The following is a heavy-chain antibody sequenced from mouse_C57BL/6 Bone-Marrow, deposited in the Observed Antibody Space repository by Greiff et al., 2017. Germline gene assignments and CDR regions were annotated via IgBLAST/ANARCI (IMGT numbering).Heavy chain of an antibody. CDR1: GYTFTSSW. CDR3: ARTAYYSNYDAMDY. CDR2: IDPSDSYT. V-gene: IGHV1-69*01. J-gene: IGHJ4*01. D-gene: IGHD2-5*01. Sequence: QVQLQQPGAELVMPGASVKLSCKASGYTFTSSWLHWVKHRPGQGLEWIGEIDPSDSYTNYNQKFKGKSTLTVDKSSSTAYMQLSSLTSEDSAVYYCARTAYYSNYDAMDYWGQGTSVTVSS.